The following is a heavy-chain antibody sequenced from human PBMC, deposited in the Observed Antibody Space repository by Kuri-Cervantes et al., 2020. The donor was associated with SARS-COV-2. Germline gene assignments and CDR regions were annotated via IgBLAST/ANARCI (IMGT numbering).Heavy chain of an antibody. Sequence: GESLKISCAASGFTFSSYAMHWVRQAPGKGLEWVAVISYDGSNKYYADSVKGRFTISRDNSKNTLYLQMNSLKTEDTAVYYCTTGGAAWGQGTLVTVSS. CDR2: ISYDGSNK. V-gene: IGHV3-30-3*01. CDR1: GFTFSSYA. CDR3: TTGGAA. J-gene: IGHJ5*02. D-gene: IGHD1-26*01.